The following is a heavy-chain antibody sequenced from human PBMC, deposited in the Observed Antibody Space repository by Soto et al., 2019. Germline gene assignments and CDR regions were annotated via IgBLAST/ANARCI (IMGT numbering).Heavy chain of an antibody. CDR3: ARDSSIMYYPNNWFDH. D-gene: IGHD3-16*01. V-gene: IGHV4-4*07. J-gene: IGHJ5*02. CDR2: IYTSGST. CDR1: GGSISSYY. Sequence: SETLSLTCTVSGGSISSYYWSWIRQPAGKGLEWIGRIYTSGSTNYNPSLKSRVTMSVDTSKNQFSLKLSSVTAADTAVYYCARDSSIMYYPNNWFDHWGQGTLVTVSS.